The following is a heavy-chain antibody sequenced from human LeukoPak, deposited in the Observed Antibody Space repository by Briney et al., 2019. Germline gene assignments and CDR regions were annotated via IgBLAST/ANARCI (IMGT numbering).Heavy chain of an antibody. V-gene: IGHV1-69*05. D-gene: IGHD1-26*01. CDR3: ARVLMPSGSYSS. CDR2: IIPIFGTA. CDR1: GGTFSSYA. Sequence: SVKVSCKASGGTFSSYAISWVRQAPGQGVEWMGGIIPIFGTANYAQKFQGRVTITTDESTSTAYMELSSLRSEDTAVYYCARVLMPSGSYSSWGQGTLVTVSS. J-gene: IGHJ5*02.